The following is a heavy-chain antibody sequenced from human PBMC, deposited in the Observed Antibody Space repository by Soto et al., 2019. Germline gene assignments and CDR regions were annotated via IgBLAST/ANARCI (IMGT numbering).Heavy chain of an antibody. V-gene: IGHV3-23*01. Sequence: GGSLRLSCAASGFTFSSYAMSWVRQAPGKGLEWVSAISGSGGSTYYADSVKGRFTISRDNSKNTLYLQMNSLRAEDTAVYYCAKDFGGAWRAVAERDYWGQGTLVTVSS. D-gene: IGHD6-19*01. CDR3: AKDFGGAWRAVAERDY. J-gene: IGHJ4*02. CDR2: ISGSGGST. CDR1: GFTFSSYA.